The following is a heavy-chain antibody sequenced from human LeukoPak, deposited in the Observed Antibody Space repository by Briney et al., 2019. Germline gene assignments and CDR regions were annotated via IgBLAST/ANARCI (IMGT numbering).Heavy chain of an antibody. V-gene: IGHV4-59*01. D-gene: IGHD5-24*01. J-gene: IGHJ4*02. CDR2: IYYSGST. Sequence: PSETLSLTCTVSGCSISSYYWSWIRQPPGKGLEWIGYIYYSGSTNYNPSLKSRVTISVDTSKNQFSLKLSSVTAADTAVYYCARVQGDGYNFGYWGQGTLVTVSS. CDR3: ARVQGDGYNFGY. CDR1: GCSISSYY.